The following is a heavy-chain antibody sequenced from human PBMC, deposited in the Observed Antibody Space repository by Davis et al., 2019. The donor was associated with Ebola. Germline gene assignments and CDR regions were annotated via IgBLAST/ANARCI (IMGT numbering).Heavy chain of an antibody. Sequence: GESLKISCAASGFTFSSYAMHWVRQAPGKGLEWVAVISYDGSNKYYADSVKGRFTISRDNSKNTLYLQMNSLRAEDTAVYYCARDLIGAAAAGKGLFDYWGQGTLVTVSS. CDR2: ISYDGSNK. CDR1: GFTFSSYA. J-gene: IGHJ4*02. V-gene: IGHV3-30-3*01. D-gene: IGHD6-13*01. CDR3: ARDLIGAAAAGKGLFDY.